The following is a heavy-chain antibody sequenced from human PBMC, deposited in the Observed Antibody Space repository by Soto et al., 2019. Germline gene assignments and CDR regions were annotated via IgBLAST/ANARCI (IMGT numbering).Heavy chain of an antibody. V-gene: IGHV4-34*01. J-gene: IGHJ3*02. D-gene: IGHD3-22*01. Sequence: SESLSLTCAVDGGSFSGYYWRWIRQAPGKGLEWIGEINHSGSTNYNPSLKSRVTISVDTSKNQFSLKLSSVTAADTAVYYCARGRSYYDSAGPNRSFDIWGQGTMVT. CDR3: ARGRSYYDSAGPNRSFDI. CDR2: INHSGST. CDR1: GGSFSGYY.